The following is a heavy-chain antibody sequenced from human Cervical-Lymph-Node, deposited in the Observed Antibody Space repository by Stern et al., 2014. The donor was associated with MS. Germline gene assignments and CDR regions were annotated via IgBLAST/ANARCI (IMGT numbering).Heavy chain of an antibody. CDR2: IWYVWTYR. CDR3: AREGGTTAEYFQH. V-gene: IGHV3-33*01. D-gene: IGHD1-26*01. J-gene: IGHJ1*01. Sequence: QVQLVESGGGVVQPGRSLRLSCAASGFTFSSSCMHWVRQAPGKGLEWLVIIWYVWTYRHYADSVTGRFTISNDNSHTPLYLHLNSLRAEDTAVYYCAREGGTTAEYFQHWGQGTLVTVSS. CDR1: GFTFSSSC.